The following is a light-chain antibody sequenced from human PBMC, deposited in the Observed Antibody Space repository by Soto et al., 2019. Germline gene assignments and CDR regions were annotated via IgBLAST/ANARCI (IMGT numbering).Light chain of an antibody. Sequence: QSVVTQPPSASGTPGQRVTISCSGSSSNIGSNYVYWYQQLPGTAPKLLIYSNNQRPSGVPDRFSGSKSGTSASLAISGLRSEDEADYYCSAWDNSLNGYVFGPGTKLTVL. CDR1: SSNIGSNY. CDR2: SNN. J-gene: IGLJ1*01. V-gene: IGLV1-47*02. CDR3: SAWDNSLNGYV.